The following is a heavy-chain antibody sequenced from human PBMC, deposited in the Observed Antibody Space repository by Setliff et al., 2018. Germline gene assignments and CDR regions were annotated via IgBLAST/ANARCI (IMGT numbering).Heavy chain of an antibody. CDR2: IYPSDSHT. V-gene: IGHV5-51*01. J-gene: IGHJ4*02. Sequence: GESLKISCKGSGYTFTSYWIGWVRQMPGKGLEWLGIIYPSDSHTRYSPSFQGQVTISADKSISTAYLQWSSLKASDTAMYYCARSAWGSSGYYPYYFDYWGQGTLVTVSS. D-gene: IGHD3-22*01. CDR1: GYTFTSYW. CDR3: ARSAWGSSGYYPYYFDY.